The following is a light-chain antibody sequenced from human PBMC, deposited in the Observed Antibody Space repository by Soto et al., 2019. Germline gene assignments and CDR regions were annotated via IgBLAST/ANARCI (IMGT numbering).Light chain of an antibody. V-gene: IGLV2-8*01. CDR2: EVD. J-gene: IGLJ3*02. CDR1: SSDVGGYNY. CDR3: SSYAGSKTLV. Sequence: QSALTQPPSASGSPGQSVTISCTGSSSDVGGYNYVSWYQQHPGKAPKLLIYEVDKRPSGVPDRFSGSRSGNTASLSVFGLQAEDDADYYCSSYAGSKTLVFGGGTKVTVL.